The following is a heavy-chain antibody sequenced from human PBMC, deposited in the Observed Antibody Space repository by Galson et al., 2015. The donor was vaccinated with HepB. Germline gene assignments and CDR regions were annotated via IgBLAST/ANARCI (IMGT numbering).Heavy chain of an antibody. CDR1: GYTFTSYG. CDR3: ASAPDVSINGMDV. V-gene: IGHV1-46*03. J-gene: IGHJ6*02. Sequence: SVKVSCKASGYTFTSYGISWVRQAPGQGLEWMGIINPSGRTTSYAQKFQGRVTMTRDTSTSTVYMELSSLRSEDTAVYYCASAPDVSINGMDVWGQGTTVTVSS. D-gene: IGHD1-14*01. CDR2: INPSGRTT.